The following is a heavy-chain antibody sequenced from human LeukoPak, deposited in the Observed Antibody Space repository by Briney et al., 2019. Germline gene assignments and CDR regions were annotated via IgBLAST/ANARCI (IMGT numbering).Heavy chain of an antibody. J-gene: IGHJ5*02. D-gene: IGHD3-16*01. CDR1: GGSISSSSYY. CDR3: ARGGGIDWFDP. CDR2: IYYSGST. V-gene: IGHV4-39*07. Sequence: SETLSLTCTVSGGSISSSSYYWGWIRQPPGKGLEWIGYIYYSGSTYYNPSLKSRVTVSVDTSKNQFSLKLSSVTAADTAVYYCARGGGIDWFDPWGQGTLVTVSS.